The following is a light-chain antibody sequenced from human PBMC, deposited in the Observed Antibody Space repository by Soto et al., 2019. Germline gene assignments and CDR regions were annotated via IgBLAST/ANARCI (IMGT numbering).Light chain of an antibody. CDR3: QQRSNWLT. V-gene: IGKV3-11*01. J-gene: IGKJ5*01. CDR2: DAS. CDR1: QSVSRY. Sequence: EIVLTQSPATLSLSPGERATLSCRASQSVSRYLAWYQQKRGQAPRLLIYDASNRATGIPARFSGSGSGTDFTLTISSLEPEDFAVYYCQQRSNWLTFGQGTRLEMK.